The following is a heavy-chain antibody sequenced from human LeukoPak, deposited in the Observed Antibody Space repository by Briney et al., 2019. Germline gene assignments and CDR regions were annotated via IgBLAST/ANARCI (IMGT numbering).Heavy chain of an antibody. J-gene: IGHJ6*02. Sequence: PSETLSLTCAVYGGPFSHYYWTWIRQPPGKGLEGIGEINESGSTNYDPSLKSRVSISVDTSKNHFSLNLTSVTAADTAVYYCASRVGRYLYYFGMDVWGQGTTVTVSS. V-gene: IGHV4-34*01. D-gene: IGHD1-26*01. CDR3: ASRVGRYLYYFGMDV. CDR1: GGPFSHYY. CDR2: INESGST.